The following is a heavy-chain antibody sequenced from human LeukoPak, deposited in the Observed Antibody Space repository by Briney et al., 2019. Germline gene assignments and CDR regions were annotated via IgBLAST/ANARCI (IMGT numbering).Heavy chain of an antibody. CDR3: ARVLKGIAAAEVDY. J-gene: IGHJ4*02. Sequence: SETLSLTCTVSGYSISSGYYWGWIRQPPGKGLEWIGYIYHSGSTYYNPSLKSRVTISVDRSKNQFSLKLSSVTAADTAVYYCARVLKGIAAAEVDYWGQGTLVTVSS. D-gene: IGHD6-13*01. CDR2: IYHSGST. CDR1: GYSISSGYY. V-gene: IGHV4-38-2*02.